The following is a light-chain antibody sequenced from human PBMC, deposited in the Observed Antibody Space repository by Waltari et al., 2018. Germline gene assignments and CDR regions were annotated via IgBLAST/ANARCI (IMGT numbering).Light chain of an antibody. J-gene: IGLJ1*01. Sequence: QSALTQPASVSGSPGQSITISCTGTRSDVGGYKFVSWYQQHPDKAPKLVIFDVSNRPSGISSRFSGSKSGNTASLTISGLQPEDEADYYCSSFASGDTHVFGTGTKLTVL. CDR2: DVS. CDR1: RSDVGGYKF. CDR3: SSFASGDTHV. V-gene: IGLV2-14*03.